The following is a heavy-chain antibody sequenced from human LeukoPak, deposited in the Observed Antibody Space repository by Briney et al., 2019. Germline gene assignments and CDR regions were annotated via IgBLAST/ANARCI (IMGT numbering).Heavy chain of an antibody. CDR2: IYYSGST. J-gene: IGHJ3*02. CDR3: AREEGLYYYGSGSHTQGAFDI. CDR1: GGSISSGDYY. V-gene: IGHV4-30-4*08. Sequence: SETLSLTCTVSGGSISSGDYYWSWIRQPPGKGLEWIGYIYYSGSTYYNPSLKSRVTISVDTSKNQFSLKLSSVTAADTAVYYCAREEGLYYYGSGSHTQGAFDIWGQGTMVTVSS. D-gene: IGHD3-10*01.